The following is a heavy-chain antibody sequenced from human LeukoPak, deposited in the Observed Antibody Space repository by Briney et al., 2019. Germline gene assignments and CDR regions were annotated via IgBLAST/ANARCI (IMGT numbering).Heavy chain of an antibody. CDR1: GGSISSGDYY. D-gene: IGHD1-7*01. CDR2: IYYSGST. CDR3: ARMGWNWNSDP. Sequence: NASQTLSLTCTVSGGSISSGDYYWSWIRQPPGKGLEWIGYIYYSGSTYYNPSLKSRVTISVDTSKNQFSLKLSSVTAADTAVYYCARMGWNWNSDPWGQGTLVTVSS. V-gene: IGHV4-30-4*08. J-gene: IGHJ5*02.